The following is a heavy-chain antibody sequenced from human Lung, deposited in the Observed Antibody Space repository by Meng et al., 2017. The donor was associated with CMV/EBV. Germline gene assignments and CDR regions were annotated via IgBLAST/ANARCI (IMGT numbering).Heavy chain of an antibody. CDR1: GYTLTDYY. J-gene: IGHJ4*02. D-gene: IGHD2-21*01. CDR3: ARGSYSDY. Sequence: ASVXVSCKASGYTLTDYYMHWVRQAPGQGLEWMGWINPNSGGTNFVQKFQGRVTMTRDTSISTVYMELSRLRSDDTAVYYCARGSYSDYWGQGTLVTVSS. V-gene: IGHV1-2*02. CDR2: INPNSGGT.